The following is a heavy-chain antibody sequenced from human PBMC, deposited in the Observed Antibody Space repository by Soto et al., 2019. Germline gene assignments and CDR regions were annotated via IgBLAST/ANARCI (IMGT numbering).Heavy chain of an antibody. CDR1: GFSVGSNY. CDR2: IYSNGDT. Sequence: VQLVETGGGLIQLGGSLRLSCAASGFSVGSNYMTWVRQSPGKGLEWVSLIYSNGDTDYADSVKGRFSISRDNFKNTRYLQMNNLRAEDTAVYHCARKSDSSPVPEADGVWGRGTLVTVSS. V-gene: IGHV3-53*02. CDR3: ARKSDSSPVPEADGV. J-gene: IGHJ4*02. D-gene: IGHD2-8*01.